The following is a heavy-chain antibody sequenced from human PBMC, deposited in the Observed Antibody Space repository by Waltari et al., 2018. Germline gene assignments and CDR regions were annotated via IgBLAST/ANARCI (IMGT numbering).Heavy chain of an antibody. CDR2: IYYSGST. V-gene: IGHV4-39*07. D-gene: IGHD1-26*01. J-gene: IGHJ4*02. CDR1: GGSISSSSYY. Sequence: QLQLQESGPGLVKPSETLSLTCTVSGGSISSSSYYWGWIRQPPGKGLEWIGRIYYSGSTYYNPSLKSRVTISVDTSKNQFSLKLSSVTAADTAVYYCARGIVGATSIFDYWGQGTLVTVSS. CDR3: ARGIVGATSIFDY.